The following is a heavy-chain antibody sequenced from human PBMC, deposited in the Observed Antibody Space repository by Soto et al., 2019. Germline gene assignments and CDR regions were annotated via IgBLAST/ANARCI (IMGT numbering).Heavy chain of an antibody. CDR1: GFTFSSYA. Sequence: GGSLRLSCAASGFTFSSYAMSWVRQAPGKGLEWVSAISGSGGSTYYADSVKGRFTISRDNSKNTLYLQMNSLRAEDTAVYYCAYHLRDATAPDYWGQGTLVTVSS. V-gene: IGHV3-23*01. D-gene: IGHD2-21*01. CDR3: AYHLRDATAPDY. J-gene: IGHJ4*02. CDR2: ISGSGGST.